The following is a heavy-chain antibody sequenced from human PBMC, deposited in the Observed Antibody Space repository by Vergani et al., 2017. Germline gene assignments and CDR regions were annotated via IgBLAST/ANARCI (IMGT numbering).Heavy chain of an antibody. J-gene: IGHJ3*02. D-gene: IGHD3/OR15-3a*01. V-gene: IGHV4-59*08. CDR2: IYYSGST. CDR1: GGSISSYY. Sequence: QVQLQQWGAGLLKPSETLSLTCTVSGGSISSYYWSWIRQPPGKGLEWIGYIYYSGSTNYNPSLKSRVTISVDTSKNQFSLKLSSVTAADTAVYYCARHGLVMGAFDIWGQGTMVTVSS. CDR3: ARHGLVMGAFDI.